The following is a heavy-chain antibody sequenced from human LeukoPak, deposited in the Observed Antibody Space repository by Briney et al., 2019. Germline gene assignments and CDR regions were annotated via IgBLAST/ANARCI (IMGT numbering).Heavy chain of an antibody. CDR3: AREAETYNWYFDF. J-gene: IGHJ4*02. D-gene: IGHD1-1*01. CDR1: GFTFSDYY. CDR2: ISSSGSTI. Sequence: GGSLRLSCAASGFTFSDYYMSWIRQAPGKGLEWVSYISSSGSTIYYADSVKGRFTISRDNAKNSLYLQMNSLRAEDTAVYYCAREAETYNWYFDFWGQGTLVTVSS. V-gene: IGHV3-11*01.